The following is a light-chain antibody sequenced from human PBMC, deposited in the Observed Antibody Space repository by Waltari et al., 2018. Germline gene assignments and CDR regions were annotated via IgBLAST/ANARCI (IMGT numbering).Light chain of an antibody. J-gene: IGKJ5*01. CDR3: MEALQSVT. CDR2: LGS. V-gene: IGKV2-28*01. Sequence: IGMTQSPLYLSVSPGEPASISCRSSQSHLESNGYNHLDWYLQRPGQSPQILIYLGSNRASGVTVRFSGSGSGTDFTLKSSRVEAEDAGVYYCMEALQSVTFGQGTRLEIK. CDR1: QSHLESNGYNH.